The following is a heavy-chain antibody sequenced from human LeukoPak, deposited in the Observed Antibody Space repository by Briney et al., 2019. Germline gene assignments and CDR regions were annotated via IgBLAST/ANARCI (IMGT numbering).Heavy chain of an antibody. CDR1: GYTFTSYG. J-gene: IGHJ4*02. CDR2: ISAYNGNT. V-gene: IGHV1-18*01. D-gene: IGHD3-3*01. CDR3: ARGSGVLRFLEWSPHYYFDY. Sequence: ASVKVSCKASGYTFTSYGISWVRQAPGQGLEWMGWISAYNGNTNYAQKLQGRVTMTTDTSTSTAYMELRSLRSDDTAVYYCARGSGVLRFLEWSPHYYFDYWGQGTLVTVSS.